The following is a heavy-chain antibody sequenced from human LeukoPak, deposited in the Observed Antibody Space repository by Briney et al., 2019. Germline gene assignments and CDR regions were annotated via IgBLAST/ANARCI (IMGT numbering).Heavy chain of an antibody. J-gene: IGHJ4*02. Sequence: GASVKVSCKASGYTFTSYDINWVRQAPGQGLEWMGGIIPIFGTANYAQKFQDRVTITADESTSTAYMELSSLRSEDTAIYYCASRLYCSNTRCRNFPFAYWGQGTLATVSS. V-gene: IGHV1-69*13. CDR2: IIPIFGTA. D-gene: IGHD2-2*01. CDR3: ASRLYCSNTRCRNFPFAY. CDR1: GYTFTSYD.